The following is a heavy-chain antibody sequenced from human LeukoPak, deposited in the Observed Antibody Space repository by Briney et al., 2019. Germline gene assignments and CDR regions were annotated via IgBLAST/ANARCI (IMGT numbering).Heavy chain of an antibody. CDR1: GGTFSSYA. Sequence: GSSVKVSCKASGGTFSSYAISWVRQAPGQGLEWMGRIIPILGIANYAQKFQGRVTTTADKSTSTAYMELSSLRSEDTAVYYCARGRRYCSSTSCYSWFDPWGQGTLVTVSS. V-gene: IGHV1-69*04. CDR3: ARGRRYCSSTSCYSWFDP. D-gene: IGHD2-2*01. J-gene: IGHJ5*02. CDR2: IIPILGIA.